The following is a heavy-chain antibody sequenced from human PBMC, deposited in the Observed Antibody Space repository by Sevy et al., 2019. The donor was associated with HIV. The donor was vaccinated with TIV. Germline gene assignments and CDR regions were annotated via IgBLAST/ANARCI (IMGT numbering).Heavy chain of an antibody. Sequence: GGSLRLSCTASGFTFGDYAMNWFRQAPGKGLEWVAFIRTKAYGGTTEYAASVKGRFTISRDDSKSIAYLQMNSLKTDDTAVYYCTRGRYTYVPFDYWGQGTLVTVSS. D-gene: IGHD3-10*02. J-gene: IGHJ4*02. CDR1: GFTFGDYA. V-gene: IGHV3-49*03. CDR2: IRTKAYGGTT. CDR3: TRGRYTYVPFDY.